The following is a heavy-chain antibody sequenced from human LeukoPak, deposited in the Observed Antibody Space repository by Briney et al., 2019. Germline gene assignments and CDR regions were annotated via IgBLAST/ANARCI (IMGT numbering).Heavy chain of an antibody. CDR3: AKEGSKQWLVLHYFDY. V-gene: IGHV3-23*01. Sequence: PGGSMRLSCAASGFTFDDYSMSWVRRAPGKGLEWVSAISGSGGSTYYADSVKGRFTISRDNSKNTLYLQMNSLRAEDTAVYYCAKEGSKQWLVLHYFDYWGQGTLVTVSS. J-gene: IGHJ4*02. CDR2: ISGSGGST. CDR1: GFTFDDYS. D-gene: IGHD6-19*01.